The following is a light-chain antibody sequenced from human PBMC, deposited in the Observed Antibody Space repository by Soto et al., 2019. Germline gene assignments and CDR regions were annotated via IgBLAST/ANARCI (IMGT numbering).Light chain of an antibody. J-gene: IGKJ4*01. Sequence: EIVLTQSPATLSLSPGERATLSCRASQSVSSYLAWYQQKPGQAPRLLIYDASNRATGIPPRFSGSGSGTDFTLTISMLEPEDGASYYCHRRSNGPPVTFGGGTKVEIK. CDR2: DAS. CDR3: HRRSNGPPVT. V-gene: IGKV3-11*01. CDR1: QSVSSY.